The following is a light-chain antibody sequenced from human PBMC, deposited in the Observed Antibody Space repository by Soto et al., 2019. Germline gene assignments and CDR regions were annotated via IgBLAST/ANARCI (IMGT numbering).Light chain of an antibody. CDR2: DAS. Sequence: DIQMTQSPSTLSASVGDRVTITCRASQNINNWLAWFQQKPGEAPKLLIYDASTLESGVPSRFSGSGSVTEFTLTISSLQTDDYATYSCQHYNVYYMYTFGKGTKVEIK. CDR3: QHYNVYYMYT. CDR1: QNINNW. J-gene: IGKJ2*01. V-gene: IGKV1-5*01.